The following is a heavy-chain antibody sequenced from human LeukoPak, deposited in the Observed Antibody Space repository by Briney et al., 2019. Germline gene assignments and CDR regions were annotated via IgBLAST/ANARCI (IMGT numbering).Heavy chain of an antibody. J-gene: IGHJ3*02. V-gene: IGHV1-69*04. CDR2: IIPILGIA. CDR3: GGCQFPMVRGVIEAFDI. D-gene: IGHD3-10*01. Sequence: SVKVSCKASGYTFTSYGISWVRQAPGQGLEWMGRIIPILGIANYAHKFQGRVTITADKSTNTAYMEMNSLRAEDTAVYYCGGCQFPMVRGVIEAFDIWGKGTMVTVSS. CDR1: GYTFTSYG.